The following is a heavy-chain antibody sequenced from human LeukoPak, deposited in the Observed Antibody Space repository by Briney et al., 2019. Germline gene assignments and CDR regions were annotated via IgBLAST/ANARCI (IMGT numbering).Heavy chain of an antibody. V-gene: IGHV4-30-4*08. CDR3: ARFDCSSTSCAGGWFDP. D-gene: IGHD2-2*01. Sequence: SQTLSLTCTVSGGSISSGDYYWSWIRQPPGKGLEWIGYIYYGGSTYYNPSLKSRVTISVDTSRNQFSLKLSSVTAADTAVYYCARFDCSSTSCAGGWFDPWGQGTLVTVSP. CDR1: GGSISSGDYY. J-gene: IGHJ5*02. CDR2: IYYGGST.